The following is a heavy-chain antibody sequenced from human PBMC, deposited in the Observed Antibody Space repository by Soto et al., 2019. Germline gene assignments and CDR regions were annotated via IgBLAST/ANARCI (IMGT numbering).Heavy chain of an antibody. V-gene: IGHV3-23*01. D-gene: IGHD3-3*01. CDR3: AKDFRPGVAQNYFEY. CDR1: VFIFITYT. Sequence: WLCXRLSGASSVFIFITYTIILVRHAPGKGLEWVSGISSSGGKTYYSDSVNGRFNISRDNSKDTLFLQMNRLGAEDTALYFCAKDFRPGVAQNYFEYCGQ. J-gene: IGHJ4*02. CDR2: ISSSGGKT.